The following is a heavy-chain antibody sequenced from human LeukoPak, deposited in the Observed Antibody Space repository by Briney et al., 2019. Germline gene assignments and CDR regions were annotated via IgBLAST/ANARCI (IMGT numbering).Heavy chain of an antibody. CDR1: GFTFSSYA. Sequence: GGSLRLSCAASGFTFSSYAMSWVRQAPGKGLEWVSAISGSGGSTYYADSVKGRFTISRDNSKNTLYLQMNSLRAEDTAVYYCAKKMYYFDSSPYAYWGQGTLVTVSS. CDR3: AKKMYYFDSSPYAY. CDR2: ISGSGGST. D-gene: IGHD3-22*01. V-gene: IGHV3-23*01. J-gene: IGHJ4*02.